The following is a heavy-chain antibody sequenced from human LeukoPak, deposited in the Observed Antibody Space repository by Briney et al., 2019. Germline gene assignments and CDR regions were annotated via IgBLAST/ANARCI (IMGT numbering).Heavy chain of an antibody. CDR2: IYPGDSDT. D-gene: IGHD2-21*02. J-gene: IGHJ4*02. V-gene: IGHV5-51*01. Sequence: GESLKISCKGSGYSFTSYWIGWVRQMPGKGLEWMGIIYPGDSDTRYSPSFQGQVTISADKSISTAFLQWSSLQASDTAIYFCARRASNRVTASPFDFWGQGTLVTVSS. CDR3: ARRASNRVTASPFDF. CDR1: GYSFTSYW.